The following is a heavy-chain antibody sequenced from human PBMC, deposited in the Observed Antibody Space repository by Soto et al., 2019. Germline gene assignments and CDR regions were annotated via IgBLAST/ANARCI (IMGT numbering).Heavy chain of an antibody. CDR3: ARDMIRFLAYYYYMDV. V-gene: IGHV3-33*01. J-gene: IGHJ6*03. CDR2: IWYDGSNK. CDR1: GFTFSSYG. D-gene: IGHD3-3*01. Sequence: PVGSLRLSCAASGFTFSSYGMHWVRQAPGKGLEWVAVIWYDGSNKYYADSVKGRFTISRDNSKNTLYLQMNSLRAEDTAVYYCARDMIRFLAYYYYMDVWGKGTTVTVS.